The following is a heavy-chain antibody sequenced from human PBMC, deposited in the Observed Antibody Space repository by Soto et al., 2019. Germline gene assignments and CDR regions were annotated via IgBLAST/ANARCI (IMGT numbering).Heavy chain of an antibody. CDR1: GGSISSYY. CDR3: EREKWELPGFGWFDP. Sequence: ETLSLSCAGSGGSISSYYWSWIRQPPGKGLEWIGYIYYTGTADYNPSLKSRVTISVDRSKNQFSLKVSSVTAADTAVYYCEREKWELPGFGWFDPWGQGTRVTVSS. J-gene: IGHJ5*02. CDR2: IYYTGTA. V-gene: IGHV4-59*01. D-gene: IGHD1-26*01.